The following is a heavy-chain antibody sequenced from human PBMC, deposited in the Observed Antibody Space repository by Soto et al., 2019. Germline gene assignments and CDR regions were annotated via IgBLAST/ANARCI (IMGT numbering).Heavy chain of an antibody. V-gene: IGHV1-2*02. CDR3: ARIHRRAAAGTLDY. J-gene: IGHJ4*02. CDR1: RYTFTGYY. Sequence: ASVKVSCKASRYTFTGYYMHWVRQAPGQGLEWMGWINPNSGGTNYAQKFQGRVTMTRDTSISTAYMELSRLRSDDTAVYYCARIHRRAAAGTLDYWGQGTLVTVSS. D-gene: IGHD6-13*01. CDR2: INPNSGGT.